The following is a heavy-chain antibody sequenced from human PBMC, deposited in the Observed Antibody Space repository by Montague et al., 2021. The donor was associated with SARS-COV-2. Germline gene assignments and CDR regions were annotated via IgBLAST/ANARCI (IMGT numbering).Heavy chain of an antibody. Sequence: SETLSLTCAVYGGSFSAYYWSWLRQSPRSGLEWIAEISQSGTAHYNPSIESRVSISIDTSRNQFTLKLSSVTAADTAMYYCAREREVERAARTLVAFDMWGQGTMVSVSS. J-gene: IGHJ3*02. V-gene: IGHV4-34*01. D-gene: IGHD1-1*01. CDR1: GGSFSAYY. CDR2: ISQSGTA. CDR3: AREREVERAARTLVAFDM.